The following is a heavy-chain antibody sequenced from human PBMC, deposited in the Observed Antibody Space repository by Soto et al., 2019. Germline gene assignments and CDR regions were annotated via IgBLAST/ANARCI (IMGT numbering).Heavy chain of an antibody. D-gene: IGHD3-9*01. V-gene: IGHV1-18*01. CDR3: ARDRYYDILTGPDY. CDR2: ISAYNGNT. CDR1: GYSFTTYG. J-gene: IGHJ4*02. Sequence: ASVKVSCKASGYSFTTYGISWVRQAPGQGLEWMGWISAYNGNTNYAQKFQGRVTMTTDTSTSTAYMELRSLRSDDTVVYYCARDRYYDILTGPDYWGQGTQVTVSS.